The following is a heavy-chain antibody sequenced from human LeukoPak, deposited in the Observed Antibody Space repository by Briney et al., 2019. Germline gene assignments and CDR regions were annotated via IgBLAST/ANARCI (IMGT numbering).Heavy chain of an antibody. CDR2: INPNSGGT. V-gene: IGHV1-2*02. J-gene: IGHJ6*03. CDR3: ARGRVTTRPTTNRNKYYYYYYMDV. Sequence: NPGGSLRLSCAASGFTFSGYGMHWVRQAPGQGVEWMGWINPNSGGTNYAQKFQGRVTMTRDTSISTAYMELSRLRSDDTAVYYCARGRVTTRPTTNRNKYYYYYYMDVWGKGTTVTVSS. CDR1: GFTFSGYG. D-gene: IGHD4-17*01.